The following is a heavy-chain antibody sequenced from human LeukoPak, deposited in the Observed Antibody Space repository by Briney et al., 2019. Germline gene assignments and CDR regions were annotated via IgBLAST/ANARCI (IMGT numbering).Heavy chain of an antibody. V-gene: IGHV3-30-3*01. D-gene: IGHD3-22*01. CDR1: GFTFSSYA. CDR3: ARGGGRGYYDSSGYGLH. CDR2: ISYDGSNK. Sequence: SGGSLRLSCATSGFTFSSYAMHWVRQAPGKGLEWVAVISYDGSNKYYADSVKGRLTISRDNSKNTLYLQMNSLRAEDTAVYYCARGGGRGYYDSSGYGLHWGQGTLVTVSS. J-gene: IGHJ4*02.